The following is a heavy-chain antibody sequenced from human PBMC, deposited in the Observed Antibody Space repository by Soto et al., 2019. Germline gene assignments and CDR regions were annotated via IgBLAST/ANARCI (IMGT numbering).Heavy chain of an antibody. J-gene: IGHJ5*02. CDR3: ARDRRSMVRGVIGWFDP. CDR1: GGSISSGGYY. V-gene: IGHV4-31*03. Sequence: QVQLQESGPGLVKPSQTLSLTCTVSGGSISSGGYYWSWIRQHPGKGLEWIGYIYYSGSTYYNPSLKSRVTISVDTSRTQFSLKLSSVTAADTAVYYCARDRRSMVRGVIGWFDPWGQGTLVTVSS. D-gene: IGHD3-10*01. CDR2: IYYSGST.